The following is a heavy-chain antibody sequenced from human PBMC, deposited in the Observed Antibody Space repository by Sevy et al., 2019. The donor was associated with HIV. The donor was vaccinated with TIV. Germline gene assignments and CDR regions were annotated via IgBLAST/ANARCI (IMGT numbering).Heavy chain of an antibody. CDR2: IKSKTDGGTT. J-gene: IGHJ4*02. CDR1: GFTFSNAW. V-gene: IGHV3-15*01. D-gene: IGHD3-3*01. CDR3: TGHTIFGVVAAIYQFDY. Sequence: GGCLRLSCAASGFTFSNAWMSWVRQAPGKGLEWVGRIKSKTDGGTTDYAAPVKGRFTISRDNSKNTLYLQMNSLKTEDTAVYYCTGHTIFGVVAAIYQFDYWGQGTLVTVSS.